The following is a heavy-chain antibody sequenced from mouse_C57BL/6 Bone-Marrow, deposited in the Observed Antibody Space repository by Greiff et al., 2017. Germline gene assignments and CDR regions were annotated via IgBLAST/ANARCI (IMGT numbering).Heavy chain of an antibody. CDR1: GYTFTDHT. CDR2: IYPRDGST. CDR3: ARGGIYYDYYYAMDY. Sequence: VQLQQSDAELVKPGASVKISCKVSGYTFTDHTIHWMKQRPEQGLEWIGYIYPRDGSTKYNEKFQGKATLTADKSSSTAYMQLNSLTSEDSAVYFCARGGIYYDYYYAMDYWGQGTSVTVSS. J-gene: IGHJ4*01. V-gene: IGHV1-78*01. D-gene: IGHD2-4*01.